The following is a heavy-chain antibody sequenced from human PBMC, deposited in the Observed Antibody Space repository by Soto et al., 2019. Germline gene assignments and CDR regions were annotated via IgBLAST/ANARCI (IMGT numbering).Heavy chain of an antibody. CDR2: IIGNSGTT. J-gene: IGHJ4*01. CDR3: AKGSTYSFYFDH. V-gene: IGHV3-23*01. Sequence: GGSLRLSCVASGFSFSSYDMSWVRQAPGKGLEWVSFIIGNSGTTYYADSVKGRFTISRDNSKNTLYLQMSRLGAEDTAAYYCAKGSTYSFYFDHWGKGALVTISS. CDR1: GFSFSSYD. D-gene: IGHD5-18*01.